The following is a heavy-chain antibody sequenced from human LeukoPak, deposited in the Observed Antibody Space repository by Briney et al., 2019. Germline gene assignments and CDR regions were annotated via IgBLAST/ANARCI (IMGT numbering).Heavy chain of an antibody. CDR1: GYTFTDYF. V-gene: IGHV1-2*04. CDR2: INLHTGGA. CDR3: ARDSPPWEQLAPMDV. D-gene: IGHD6-6*01. Sequence: ASVKVSCKSSGYTFTDYFLHWVRQAPGQGLEWMGCINLHTGGAHYAQKFQDWVSLTRDTSIDTAFMELSSLRSDDTAVYYCARDSPPWEQLAPMDVWGKGTTVTVSS. J-gene: IGHJ6*04.